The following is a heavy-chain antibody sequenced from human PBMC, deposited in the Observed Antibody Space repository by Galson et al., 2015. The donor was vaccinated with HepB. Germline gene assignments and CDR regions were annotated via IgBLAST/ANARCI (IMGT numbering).Heavy chain of an antibody. CDR2: IYSGGST. V-gene: IGHV3-66*01. CDR1: GFTVSNNY. Sequence: SLRLSCAASGFTVSNNYMSWVRQAPGKGLEWVSLIYSGGSTYYADSVKGRFSISRDNSKNTLYLQMKGLRVEDTAVYYCARDSGVSKSGWYGYSDYWGQGALVTVSS. D-gene: IGHD6-19*01. CDR3: ARDSGVSKSGWYGYSDY. J-gene: IGHJ4*02.